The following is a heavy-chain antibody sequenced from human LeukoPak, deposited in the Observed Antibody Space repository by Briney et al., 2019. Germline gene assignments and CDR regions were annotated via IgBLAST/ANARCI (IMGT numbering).Heavy chain of an antibody. D-gene: IGHD5-24*01. J-gene: IGHJ4*02. CDR2: IIPIFGTA. CDR3: AADGTRRWLQSY. V-gene: IGHV1-69*13. Sequence: SVKVSCKASGGTFSSYAISWVRQAPGQGLEWMGGIIPIFGTANYAQEFQGRVTITADESTSTAYMELSSLRSEDTAVYYCAADGTRRWLQSYWGQGTLVTVSS. CDR1: GGTFSSYA.